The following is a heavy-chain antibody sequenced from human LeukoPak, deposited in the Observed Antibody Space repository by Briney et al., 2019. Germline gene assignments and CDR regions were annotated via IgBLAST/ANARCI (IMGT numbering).Heavy chain of an antibody. D-gene: IGHD1/OR15-1a*01. CDR3: ATWNSDWEFAY. CDR1: GFTFSGSW. V-gene: IGHV3-7*05. Sequence: GGSLRLSCAASGFTFSGSWMTWVRQASGKGLEWVAHIKEDGSDKYYVDSVTGRFTISRDNTKNSLYLQMSSLRAEDTAVYYCATWNSDWEFAYWGQGTLVSVSS. J-gene: IGHJ4*02. CDR2: IKEDGSDK.